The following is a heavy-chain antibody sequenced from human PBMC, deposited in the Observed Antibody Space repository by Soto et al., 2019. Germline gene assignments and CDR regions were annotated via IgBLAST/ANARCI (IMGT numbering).Heavy chain of an antibody. CDR3: ATSYGSGYWAFDY. CDR1: GDTFSFYS. D-gene: IGHD3-10*01. V-gene: IGHV1-69*04. J-gene: IGHJ4*02. CDR2: VNPILSMS. Sequence: QVQLVQSGAEVKRPGSSVKVSCKASGDTFSFYSINWARQSPGLGLEWMGRVNPILSMSNYAQRFQGRVTMTADKTTSTAYLDLRGLRSEDTSMYYCATSYGSGYWAFDYWCQGALVTVSS.